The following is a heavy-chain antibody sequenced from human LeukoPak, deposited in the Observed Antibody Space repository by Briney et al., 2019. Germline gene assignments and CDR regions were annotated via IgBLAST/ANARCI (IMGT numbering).Heavy chain of an antibody. J-gene: IGHJ4*02. CDR1: GGSISSISYY. V-gene: IGHV4-39*07. CDR2: INHSGST. D-gene: IGHD3-22*01. Sequence: SETLSLTCIVSGGSISSISYYWSWIRQPPGKGLEWIGEINHSGSTNYNPSLKSRVTISVDTSKNQFSLKLSSVTAADTAVYYCARSHTYYYDSSGYYYGDYWGQGTLVTVSS. CDR3: ARSHTYYYDSSGYYYGDY.